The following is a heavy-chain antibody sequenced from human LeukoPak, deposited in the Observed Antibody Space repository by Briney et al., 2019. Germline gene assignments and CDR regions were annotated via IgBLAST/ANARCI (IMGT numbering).Heavy chain of an antibody. V-gene: IGHV4-61*02. CDR1: GGSISSGSYY. Sequence: SQTLSLTCTVSGGSISSGSYYWSWIRQPAGKGLEWIGRIYTSGSTNYNPSLKSRVTISVDTSKNQFSLKLSSVTAADTAVYYCARGGSRARYEWGAFDIWGQGTMVTVSS. CDR3: ARGGSRARYEWGAFDI. CDR2: IYTSGST. D-gene: IGHD2-2*01. J-gene: IGHJ3*02.